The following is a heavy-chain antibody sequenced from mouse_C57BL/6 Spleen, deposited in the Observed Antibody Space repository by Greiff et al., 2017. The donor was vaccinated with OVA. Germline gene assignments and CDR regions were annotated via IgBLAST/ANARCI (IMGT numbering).Heavy chain of an antibody. CDR2: INPGSGGT. CDR1: GYAFTNYL. J-gene: IGHJ4*01. D-gene: IGHD3-2*02. V-gene: IGHV1-54*01. CDR3: AQQLRLGAMDY. Sequence: QVQLKESGAELVRPGTSVKVSCKASGYAFTNYLIEWVKQRPGQGLEWIGVINPGSGGTNYNEKFKGKATLTADKSSSTAYMQLSSLTSEDSAVYFCAQQLRLGAMDYWGQGTSVTVSS.